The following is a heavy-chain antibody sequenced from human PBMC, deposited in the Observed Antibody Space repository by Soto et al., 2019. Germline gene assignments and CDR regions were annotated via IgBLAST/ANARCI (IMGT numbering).Heavy chain of an antibody. V-gene: IGHV3-74*01. CDR2: INSDGSST. Sequence: HRLRQAPGKGLGWVSRINSDGSSTTYAGSVKGRFTISRDDAKSTLYLQMNSLRAEYTAVYYCVIASIGRDTGSWG. CDR3: VIASIGRDTGS. D-gene: IGHD2-21*01. J-gene: IGHJ5*01.